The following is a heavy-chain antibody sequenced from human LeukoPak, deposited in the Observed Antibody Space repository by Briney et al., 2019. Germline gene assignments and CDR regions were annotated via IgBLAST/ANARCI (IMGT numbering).Heavy chain of an antibody. V-gene: IGHV1-18*01. J-gene: IGHJ4*02. D-gene: IGHD6-19*01. Sequence: ASVKVSCKTSGDTFTNYGISWVRQAPGQGLEWMGWISAYNGNTNYAQKLQGRVTMTTDTSTSTAYMELRSLRSDDTAVYYCARSAVAGTWYFDYWGQGTLVTVSS. CDR3: ARSAVAGTWYFDY. CDR1: GDTFTNYG. CDR2: ISAYNGNT.